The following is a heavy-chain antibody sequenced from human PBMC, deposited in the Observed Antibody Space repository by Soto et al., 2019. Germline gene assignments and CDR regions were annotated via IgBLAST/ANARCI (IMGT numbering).Heavy chain of an antibody. D-gene: IGHD3-3*01. V-gene: IGHV4-59*01. CDR1: GGSISSYY. J-gene: IGHJ6*04. Sequence: QVQLQESGPGLVKPSETLSLTCTVSGGSISSYYWSWIRQPPGKGLEWIGYIYYSGSTNYNPSLNSRVTISVDTSKNQFSLKLSSVTAADTAVYYCARGPPTYYDFWSGYRMDVWGKGTTVTVSS. CDR2: IYYSGST. CDR3: ARGPPTYYDFWSGYRMDV.